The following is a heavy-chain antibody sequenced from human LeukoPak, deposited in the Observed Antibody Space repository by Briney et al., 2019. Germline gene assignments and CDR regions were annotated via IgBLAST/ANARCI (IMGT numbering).Heavy chain of an antibody. V-gene: IGHV4-38-2*02. D-gene: IGHD5-18*01. CDR2: IYYSGST. J-gene: IGHJ4*02. Sequence: SETLSLTCIVSGYSISSGSYWGWIRQPPGKGLEWIGSIYYSGSTYYNPSLKSRVTISVDTSKNQFSLKLSSVTAADTAVYYCARDDTAMIHYWGQGTLVTVSS. CDR1: GYSISSGSY. CDR3: ARDDTAMIHY.